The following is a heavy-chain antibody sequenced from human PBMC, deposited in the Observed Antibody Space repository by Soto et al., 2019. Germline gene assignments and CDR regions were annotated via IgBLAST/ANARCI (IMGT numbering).Heavy chain of an antibody. CDR3: AKDPIVVVPPRLFDY. CDR2: INPNSGGT. V-gene: IGHV1-2*02. CDR1: GYTFTGYY. J-gene: IGHJ4*02. Sequence: ASVKVSCKASGYTFTGYYMHWVRQAPGQGLEWMGWINPNSGGTNYAQKFQGRVTMTRDTSISTAYMELSRLRSDDTAVYYCAKDPIVVVPPRLFDYWGQGTLVTVSS. D-gene: IGHD3-22*01.